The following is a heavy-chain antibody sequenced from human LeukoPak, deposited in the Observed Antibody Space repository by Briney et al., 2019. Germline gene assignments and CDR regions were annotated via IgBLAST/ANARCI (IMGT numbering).Heavy chain of an antibody. CDR2: ILGGGDRT. V-gene: IGHV3-23*01. J-gene: IGHJ6*02. CDR1: GFPFDNYA. CDR3: AKVQYVYYGSGSYDMDV. Sequence: GGSLRLSCVGSGFPFDNYALNWVRQAPGRGLEWVSSILGGGDRTSHADSVKGRFTISRDNSKNTLYLQMNSLSAEDTAVYYCAKVQYVYYGSGSYDMDVWGQGTPVTVSS. D-gene: IGHD3-10*01.